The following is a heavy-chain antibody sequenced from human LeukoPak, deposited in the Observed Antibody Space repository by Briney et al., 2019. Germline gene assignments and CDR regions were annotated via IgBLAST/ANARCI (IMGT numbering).Heavy chain of an antibody. CDR1: GFTFSSYG. CDR2: ISGSGAST. J-gene: IGHJ4*02. V-gene: IGHV3-23*01. CDR3: AKDVGKWESLHFFDY. Sequence: PGGSLRLSCAASGFTFSSYGMLWVRQAPGKGLEWISGISGSGASTYYADSVKGRFTISRDDSRNTLYLQMNSLRGDDTAVYYCAKDVGKWESLHFFDYWGQGTLVTVSS. D-gene: IGHD1-26*01.